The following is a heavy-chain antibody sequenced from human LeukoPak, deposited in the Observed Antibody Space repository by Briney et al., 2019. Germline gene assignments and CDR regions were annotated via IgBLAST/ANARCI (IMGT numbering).Heavy chain of an antibody. V-gene: IGHV3-21*01. CDR1: GFTFSSYS. J-gene: IGHJ4*02. Sequence: GGSLRLSCAASGFTFSSYSMNWVRQAPGKGLEWVSSISSSSSYIYYADPVKGRFTISRDNAKNSLYLQMNSLRAEDTAVYYCARGDVISGSYWGGYWGQGTLVTVSS. CDR3: ARGDVISGSYWGGY. D-gene: IGHD1-26*01. CDR2: ISSSSSYI.